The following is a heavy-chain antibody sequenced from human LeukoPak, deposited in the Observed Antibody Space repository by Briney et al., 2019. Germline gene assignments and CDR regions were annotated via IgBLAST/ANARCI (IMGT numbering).Heavy chain of an antibody. D-gene: IGHD3-22*01. J-gene: IGHJ4*02. CDR3: AKVIDSSGNY. CDR2: ISVSGDST. CDR1: GFTFSSHA. Sequence: GGSLRLSCAASGFTFSSHAMSCVRQAPGKGLEWVSAISVSGDSTYYADSVKGRFTISRDNSKNTLYLQMSNLRAEDTAVYFCAKVIDSSGNYWGQGTLVTVSS. V-gene: IGHV3-23*01.